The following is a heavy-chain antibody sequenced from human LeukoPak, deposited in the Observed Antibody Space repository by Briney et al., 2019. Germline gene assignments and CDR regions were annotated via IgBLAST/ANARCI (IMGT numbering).Heavy chain of an antibody. J-gene: IGHJ5*02. V-gene: IGHV4-30-2*01. CDR1: GGSISSGGYS. D-gene: IGHD3-10*01. CDR3: ARGYYGSGAYNWFDP. CDR2: IYHSGST. Sequence: PSETLSLTCAVSGGSISSGGYSWSWIRQPPGKGLEWIGYIYHSGSTYYNPSLKSRVTISVDRSKNQFSLKLSSVTAADTAVYYCARGYYGSGAYNWFDPWGQGTLVTVSS.